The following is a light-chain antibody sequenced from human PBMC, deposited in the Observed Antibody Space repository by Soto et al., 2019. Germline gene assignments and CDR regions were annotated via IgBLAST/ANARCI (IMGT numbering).Light chain of an antibody. Sequence: DIQMTQSPSTLSASVGDRVTITCRASQSISSWLAWYHQKPGKATKLLIYKASSLESGGPSRFSGSGSGTEVTLTISSLQPDHCATSFFQQYNSYWTFGQGTKVEIK. CDR2: KAS. CDR3: QQYNSYWT. V-gene: IGKV1-5*03. J-gene: IGKJ1*01. CDR1: QSISSW.